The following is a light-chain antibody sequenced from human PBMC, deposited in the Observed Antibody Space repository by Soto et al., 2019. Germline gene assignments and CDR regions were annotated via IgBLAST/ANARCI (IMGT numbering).Light chain of an antibody. CDR3: QQYGSSSWT. Sequence: EIVLTQSPGTLSSSPGERVTLSCRASQSVSSSYLAWYQQKRGLAPRLLIYAASSRAAGIPDRFSGSGSGTDFTLTISRLEPEDFAVYYCQQYGSSSWTFGQGTKVDIK. V-gene: IGKV3-20*01. CDR2: AAS. CDR1: QSVSSSY. J-gene: IGKJ1*01.